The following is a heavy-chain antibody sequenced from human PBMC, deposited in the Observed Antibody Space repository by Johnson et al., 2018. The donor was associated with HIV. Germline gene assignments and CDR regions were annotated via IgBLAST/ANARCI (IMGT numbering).Heavy chain of an antibody. CDR2: IRYDGSNK. CDR3: ARKGDAFDI. CDR1: GFTFSSYG. Sequence: VQLVESGGGVVQPGGSLRLSCAASGFTFSSYGMHWVRQAPGKGLEWVAFIRYDGSNKYYADSVKGRFTISRDNSKNTLYLQMNSLRAEDTAVYYCARKGDAFDIWGQGTKVTVSS. J-gene: IGHJ3*02. V-gene: IGHV3-30*02.